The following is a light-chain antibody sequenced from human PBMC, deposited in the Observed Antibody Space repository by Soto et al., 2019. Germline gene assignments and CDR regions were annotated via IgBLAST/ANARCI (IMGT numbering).Light chain of an antibody. Sequence: EYVLSQSPGTLSLSPGERATLSCRPSQSVSINYLAWYQQKPGQAPRLIIYDTSIRASGIPDRFSGSGSGTDFTLTISRLEPEDFAVYYCQQYDNWPQTLGQGTKVDIK. CDR3: QQYDNWPQT. J-gene: IGKJ1*01. V-gene: IGKV3-20*01. CDR2: DTS. CDR1: QSVSINY.